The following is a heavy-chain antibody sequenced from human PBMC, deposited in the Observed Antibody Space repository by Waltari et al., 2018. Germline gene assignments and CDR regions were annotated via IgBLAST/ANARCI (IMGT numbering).Heavy chain of an antibody. V-gene: IGHV1-2*06. Sequence: QVQLVQSGAEVKKPGASVKVSCKASGYTFTGYYMHWVRQAPGQGLEWMGRINPNSCDTNYAQKFQGRVTMTRDTSISTAYMELSRLRSDDTAVYYCARDQYGSGSYPDYWGQGTLVTVSS. CDR3: ARDQYGSGSYPDY. D-gene: IGHD3-10*01. CDR2: INPNSCDT. CDR1: GYTFTGYY. J-gene: IGHJ4*02.